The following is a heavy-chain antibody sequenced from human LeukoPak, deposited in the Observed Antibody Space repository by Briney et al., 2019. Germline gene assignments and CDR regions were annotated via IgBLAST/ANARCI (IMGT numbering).Heavy chain of an antibody. CDR3: ARGLPYYDFWSGYYTKAFYFDY. CDR2: INHSGST. J-gene: IGHJ4*02. Sequence: SETLSLTCAVYGGSFSGYYWSWIRQPPGRGLEWIGEINHSGSTNYNPSLKSRVTISVDTSKNQFSLKLSSVTAADTAVYYCARGLPYYDFWSGYYTKAFYFDYWGQGTLVTVSS. CDR1: GGSFSGYY. D-gene: IGHD3-3*01. V-gene: IGHV4-34*01.